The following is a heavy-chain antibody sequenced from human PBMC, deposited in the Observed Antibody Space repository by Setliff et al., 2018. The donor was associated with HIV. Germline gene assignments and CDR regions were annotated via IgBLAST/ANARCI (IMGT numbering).Heavy chain of an antibody. CDR1: GGSISGNA. J-gene: IGHJ4*02. Sequence: KSSETLSLTCSVSGGSISGNAWSWIRQPPGKGLEWIGYSSTSGCTNCNPSLKSRVTISLDTSKNQFSLKLSSVAAADTAVYYCARDDRCSGGCCYSYWGQGALVTVSS. D-gene: IGHD2-15*01. CDR3: ARDDRCSGGCCYSY. V-gene: IGHV4-4*08. CDR2: SSTSGCT.